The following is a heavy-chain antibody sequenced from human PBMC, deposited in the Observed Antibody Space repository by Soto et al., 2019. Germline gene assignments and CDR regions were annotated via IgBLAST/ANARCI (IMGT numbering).Heavy chain of an antibody. CDR1: GFTFSNAW. Sequence: GSLSVSSAASGFTFSNAWMSWVRQAPGKGLEWVGRIKSKTDGGTTDYAAPVKGRFTISRDDSKNTLYLQMNSLKTEDTAVYYCTSQRYCSGGSCYQGGWFDPWGQGTLVTGSS. D-gene: IGHD2-15*01. CDR2: IKSKTDGGTT. J-gene: IGHJ5*02. CDR3: TSQRYCSGGSCYQGGWFDP. V-gene: IGHV3-15*01.